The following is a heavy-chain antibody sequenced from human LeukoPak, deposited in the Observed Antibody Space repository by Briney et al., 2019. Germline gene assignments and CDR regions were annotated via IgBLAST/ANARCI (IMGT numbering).Heavy chain of an antibody. CDR3: ARDLYFIVAAAGNSFVDY. V-gene: IGHV3-30-3*01. D-gene: IGHD6-13*01. CDR1: GFTFSSYA. CDR2: ISYDGSNK. J-gene: IGHJ4*02. Sequence: PGRSLRLSCAASGFTFSSYAMHWVRQAPGKGLEWVAVISYDGSNKYYADSVKGRFTISRGNSKNTLYLQMNSLRAEDTAVYYCARDLYFIVAAAGNSFVDYWGQGTLVTVSS.